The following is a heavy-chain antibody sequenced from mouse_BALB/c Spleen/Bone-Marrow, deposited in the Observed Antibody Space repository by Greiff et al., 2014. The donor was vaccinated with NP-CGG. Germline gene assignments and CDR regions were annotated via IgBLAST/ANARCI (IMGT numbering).Heavy chain of an antibody. J-gene: IGHJ3*01. Sequence: VQLQQSGPELVKPGASVKMSCKASGYTFTDYVISWVKQRTGQGLEWIGAIYPGSGSTCYSEKFKGKATLTADKSSNTAYMQLSSLTSEDSAVYFCARGGGYGSSWFAYWGQGTLVTVSA. CDR3: ARGGGYGSSWFAY. CDR2: IYPGSGST. CDR1: GYTFTDYV. V-gene: IGHV1-81*01. D-gene: IGHD1-1*01.